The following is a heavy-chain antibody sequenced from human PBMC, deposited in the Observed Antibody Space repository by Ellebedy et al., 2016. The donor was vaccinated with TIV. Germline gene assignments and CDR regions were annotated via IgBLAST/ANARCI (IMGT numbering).Heavy chain of an antibody. CDR1: GFTFSSYG. V-gene: IGHV3-48*02. Sequence: PGGSLRLSCVVSGFTFSSYGMNWVRQAPGKGLEWVSYISSSSSSTNYADSVKGRFTISRDNAQNLLYLQMNSLSDDDTGVYFCARDARVAGSLDYWGQGTLVTASS. J-gene: IGHJ4*02. D-gene: IGHD6-19*01. CDR2: ISSSSSST. CDR3: ARDARVAGSLDY.